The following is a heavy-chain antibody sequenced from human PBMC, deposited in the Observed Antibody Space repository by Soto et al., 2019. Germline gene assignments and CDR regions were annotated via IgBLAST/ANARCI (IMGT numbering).Heavy chain of an antibody. D-gene: IGHD3-22*01. CDR3: AKESLYYYDSSGYYSIDAFDI. J-gene: IGHJ3*02. V-gene: IGHV3-30*18. Sequence: GGSLRLSCAASGFTFSSYGMHWVRQAPGKGLEWVAVISYDGSNKYYADSVKGRFTISRDKSKNTLYLQMNSLRAEDTAVYYCAKESLYYYDSSGYYSIDAFDIWGQGTMVTVSS. CDR1: GFTFSSYG. CDR2: ISYDGSNK.